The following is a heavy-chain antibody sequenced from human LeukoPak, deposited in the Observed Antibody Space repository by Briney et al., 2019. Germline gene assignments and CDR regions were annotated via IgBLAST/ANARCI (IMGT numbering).Heavy chain of an antibody. CDR1: GGSFSGYY. J-gene: IGHJ3*02. CDR2: IYYSGST. Sequence: PSETLSLTCAVYGGSFSGYYWSWIRQPPGKGLEWIGYIYYSGSTNYNPSLKSRVTISVDTSKNQFSLKLSSVTAADTAVYYCARAQYYYDSSGYHPLRAFDIWGQGTMVTVSS. V-gene: IGHV4-59*01. D-gene: IGHD3-22*01. CDR3: ARAQYYYDSSGYHPLRAFDI.